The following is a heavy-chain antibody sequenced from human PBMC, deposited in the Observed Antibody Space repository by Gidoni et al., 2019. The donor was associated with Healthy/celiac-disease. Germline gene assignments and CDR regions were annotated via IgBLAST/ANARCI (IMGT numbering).Heavy chain of an antibody. D-gene: IGHD5-12*01. CDR2: INPSGGST. CDR1: GYTFTSYY. J-gene: IGHJ4*02. CDR3: ARDRNGYDSPPDY. Sequence: QVQLVQSGAEVKKPGASVKVSCKASGYTFTSYYMHWVRQAPGQGLEWMGIINPSGGSTSYTQKSQGRITLTRDMSTSTVYMELSSLRSEDTAVYYCARDRNGYDSPPDYWGQGTLVTVSS. V-gene: IGHV1-46*01.